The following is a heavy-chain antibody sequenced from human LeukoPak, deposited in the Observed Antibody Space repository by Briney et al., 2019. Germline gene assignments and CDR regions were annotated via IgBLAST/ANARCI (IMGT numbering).Heavy chain of an antibody. V-gene: IGHV1-2*06. CDR2: INPNSGGT. J-gene: IGHJ5*02. CDR3: ARAGPKDCSSTSCDRFRFDP. Sequence: ASVKVFCKDSGYTFTGYYMHWVRQAPGQGLEWMGRINPNSGGTNYAQKFQGRVTMTRDTSISTAYMELSRLRSDDTAVYYCARAGPKDCSSTSCDRFRFDPWGQGTLVTVSS. CDR1: GYTFTGYY. D-gene: IGHD2-2*01.